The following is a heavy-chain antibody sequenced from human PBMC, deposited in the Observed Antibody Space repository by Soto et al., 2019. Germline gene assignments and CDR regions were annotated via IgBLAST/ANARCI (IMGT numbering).Heavy chain of an antibody. J-gene: IGHJ6*02. CDR1: GFTCSNAG. Sequence: GGSLRLSGAASGFTCSNAGMYWVRHAPRKGLDWVGRIKSKTDGGTTDYAAPVNGRFAISRDHSKNTLYLQMNSLKAEDTAVYYCTTEFSSCWFSFADYYQDGMDAWCQGTTVPVSS. D-gene: IGHD6-13*01. CDR2: IKSKTDGGTT. V-gene: IGHV3-15*07. CDR3: TTEFSSCWFSFADYYQDGMDA.